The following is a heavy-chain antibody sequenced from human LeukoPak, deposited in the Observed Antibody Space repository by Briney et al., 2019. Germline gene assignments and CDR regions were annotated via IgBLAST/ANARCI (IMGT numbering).Heavy chain of an antibody. CDR2: ISYSGST. J-gene: IGHJ5*02. Sequence: SETLSLTCTVSGGSIRSHYWSWIRQTPGKGLEGIGYISYSGSTNNNPSLRGRVTISADTSKNQFSLKLSSVTAADTAVYYCARGGGSSNWFDPWGQGTPVTVSS. CDR3: ARGGGSSNWFDP. CDR1: GGSIRSHY. V-gene: IGHV4-59*11. D-gene: IGHD1-26*01.